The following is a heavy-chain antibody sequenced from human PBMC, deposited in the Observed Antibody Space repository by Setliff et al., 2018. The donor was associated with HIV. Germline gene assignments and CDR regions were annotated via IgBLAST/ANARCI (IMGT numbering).Heavy chain of an antibody. CDR2: LYHAGST. V-gene: IGHV4-38-2*02. J-gene: IGHJ6*02. CDR3: ARPVSKYFYGMDV. Sequence: SETLSLTCTVSGYSISSGYYWGWIRQPPGKGLEWIGTLYHAGSTSYNSSLKSRVTISGDTSKNLFSLKVTSVTAADTAVYYCARPVSKYFYGMDVWGLGTTVTVSS. CDR1: GYSISSGYY.